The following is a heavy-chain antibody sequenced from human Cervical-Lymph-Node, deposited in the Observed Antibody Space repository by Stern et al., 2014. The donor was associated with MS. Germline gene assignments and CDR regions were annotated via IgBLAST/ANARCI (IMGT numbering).Heavy chain of an antibody. CDR2: VNPIFGTA. V-gene: IGHV1-69*12. CDR1: GGTFSSYA. D-gene: IGHD3-10*01. CDR3: VCRRRGPGGAYGMDV. J-gene: IGHJ6*02. Sequence: QVQLVQSGAEVKKPGSSGKVSCKAPGGTFSSYAISWVRQAPGQGLEWMGGVNPIFGTANDAQKFQGRVTIIADESTSTAYMEVSSLRSEDTAVDYCVCRRRGPGGAYGMDVWGQGTTVTVSS.